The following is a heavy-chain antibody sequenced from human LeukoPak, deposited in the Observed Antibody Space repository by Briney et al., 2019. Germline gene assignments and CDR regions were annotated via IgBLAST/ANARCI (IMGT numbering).Heavy chain of an antibody. CDR3: ARDAVTTVTTADY. CDR2: IYSGGST. CDR1: GFTVSSNY. J-gene: IGHJ4*02. Sequence: GGSLRLSCAASGFTVSSNYMSWVRQAPAKGQEWVSVIYSGGSTYYADSVKGRFTISRDNSKNTLYLQMNSLRAEDTAVYYCARDAVTTVTTADYWGQGTLVTVSS. V-gene: IGHV3-53*01. D-gene: IGHD4-17*01.